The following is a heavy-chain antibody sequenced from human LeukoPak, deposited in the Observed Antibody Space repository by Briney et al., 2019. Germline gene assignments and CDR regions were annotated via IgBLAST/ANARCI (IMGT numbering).Heavy chain of an antibody. Sequence: WVRQPPGKGLEWIGSIYYSGSTYYNPSLKSRVTISVDTSKNQFSLKLSSVTAADTAVYYCARQLGYCSSTSCYADKVDYWGQGTLVTVSS. V-gene: IGHV4-39*01. J-gene: IGHJ4*02. CDR3: ARQLGYCSSTSCYADKVDY. CDR2: IYYSGST. D-gene: IGHD2-2*01.